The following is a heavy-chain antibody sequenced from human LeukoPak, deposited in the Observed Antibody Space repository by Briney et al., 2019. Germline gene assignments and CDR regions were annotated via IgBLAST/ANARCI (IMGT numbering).Heavy chain of an antibody. D-gene: IGHD2/OR15-2a*01. CDR2: MNPNSGNT. CDR1: GYTFTSYD. Sequence: ASVKVSCKASGYTFTSYDINWGRQATGQGLEWMGWMNPNSGNTGYAQKFQGRVTMTRNTSISTAYMELSSLRSEDTAVYYCARRTSRSRGSQYYWFDPWGQGTLVTVSS. J-gene: IGHJ5*02. V-gene: IGHV1-8*01. CDR3: ARRTSRSRGSQYYWFDP.